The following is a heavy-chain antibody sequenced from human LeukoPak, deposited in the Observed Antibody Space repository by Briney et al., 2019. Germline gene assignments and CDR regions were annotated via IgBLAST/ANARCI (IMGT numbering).Heavy chain of an antibody. CDR3: ARHSYSNYADY. CDR2: IYYSGST. D-gene: IGHD4-11*01. V-gene: IGHV4-39*01. Sequence: PSETLSLTCTVSGGSISSSSSYWGWIRQPPGKGLEWIGSIYYSGSTYYNPSLKSRVTISVDTSKNQFSLKLSSVTAADTAVYYCARHSYSNYADYWGQGTLVTVSS. J-gene: IGHJ4*02. CDR1: GGSISSSSSY.